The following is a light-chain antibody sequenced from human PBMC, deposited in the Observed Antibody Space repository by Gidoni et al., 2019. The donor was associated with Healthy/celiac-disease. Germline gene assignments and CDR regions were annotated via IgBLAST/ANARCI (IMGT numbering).Light chain of an antibody. CDR2: LGS. CDR3: MQALQTPIT. CDR1: QSLLHSNGYNY. J-gene: IGKJ4*01. Sequence: ESVMTQSPRSLPVTPGEPASITCRSSQSLLHSNGYNYLDWYLQKPGQSPQLLIYLGSNRASGVPDRFSGSGSGTDFTLKISRVEAEDVGVYYCMQALQTPITFGGGTKVEI. V-gene: IGKV2-28*01.